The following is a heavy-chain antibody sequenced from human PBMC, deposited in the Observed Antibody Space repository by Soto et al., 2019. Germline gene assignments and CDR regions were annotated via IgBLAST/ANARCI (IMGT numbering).Heavy chain of an antibody. CDR3: ARRSTTVTLGLDY. D-gene: IGHD4-17*01. V-gene: IGHV1-3*01. Sequence: ASVAVCCKASGDAFASCARHWVRQAPGQRLEWMGWINAGNGNTKYSQKFQGRVTITRDTSASTAYMELSSLRSEDTAVYYCARRSTTVTLGLDYWGQGTPVTVSS. J-gene: IGHJ4*02. CDR2: INAGNGNT. CDR1: GDAFASCA.